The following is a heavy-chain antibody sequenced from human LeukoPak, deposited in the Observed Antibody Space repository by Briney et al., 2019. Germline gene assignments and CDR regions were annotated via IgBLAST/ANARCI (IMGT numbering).Heavy chain of an antibody. CDR1: GFTFSGYA. Sequence: GRSLRLSCAASGFTFSGYAMHWVRQAPGKGLEWVAVVSSDGNNQYYADSVKGRLTISRDNSKNILYLQMSSVTNEDTAVYYCARRYYYDSTPFDYWGQGTLVTVSS. D-gene: IGHD3-22*01. CDR3: ARRYYYDSTPFDY. J-gene: IGHJ4*02. CDR2: VSSDGNNQ. V-gene: IGHV3-30-3*01.